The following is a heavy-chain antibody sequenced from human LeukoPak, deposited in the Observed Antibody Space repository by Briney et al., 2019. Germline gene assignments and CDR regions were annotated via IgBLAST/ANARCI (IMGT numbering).Heavy chain of an antibody. CDR2: ISYDGSNK. V-gene: IGHV3-30-3*01. CDR3: ARASKVGPYLI. CDR1: GFTFSSYA. Sequence: GRSLRLSCAASGFTFSSYAMHWVRQAPGKGLGWVAVISYDGSNKYYADSVKGRFTISRDNSKNTLYLQMNSLRAEDTAVYYCARASKVGPYLIWGQGTMVTVSS. D-gene: IGHD1-26*01. J-gene: IGHJ3*02.